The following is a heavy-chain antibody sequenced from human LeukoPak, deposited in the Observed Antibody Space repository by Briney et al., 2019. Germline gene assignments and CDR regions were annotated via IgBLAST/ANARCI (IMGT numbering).Heavy chain of an antibody. CDR2: IIPIFGTA. D-gene: IGHD3-22*01. CDR3: SRDRVYYDSSGQSRACDI. J-gene: IGHJ3*02. V-gene: IGHV1-69*01. Sequence: SVKVTCKASGGTFSSYPIRWVRPPAGQGLEWMGGIIPIFGTANYAQKIQGRVTITAEESTSTAYMQLRSLRSEDTAVYYCSRDRVYYDSSGQSRACDIWGEGTMVTVSS. CDR1: GGTFSSYP.